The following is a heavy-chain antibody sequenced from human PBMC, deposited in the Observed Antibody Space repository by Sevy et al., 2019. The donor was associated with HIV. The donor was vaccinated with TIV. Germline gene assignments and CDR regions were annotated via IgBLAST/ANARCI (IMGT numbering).Heavy chain of an antibody. D-gene: IGHD2-2*01. Sequence: GGSLRLSCAASGFTFSSYSMNWVRQAPGKGLEWVSSISSSSSYIYYADSVKGRFTISRDNAKNSLYLQMNSLRAEDTAVYYCARGGGYCSSTSCYLFYYFDYWGQGTLVTVSS. CDR2: ISSSSSYI. J-gene: IGHJ4*02. V-gene: IGHV3-21*01. CDR3: ARGGGYCSSTSCYLFYYFDY. CDR1: GFTFSSYS.